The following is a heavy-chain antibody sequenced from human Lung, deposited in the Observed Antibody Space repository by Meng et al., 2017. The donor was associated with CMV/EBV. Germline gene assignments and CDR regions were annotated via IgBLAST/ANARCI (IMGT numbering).Heavy chain of an antibody. CDR1: GFTFSSHA. D-gene: IGHD3-22*01. V-gene: IGHV3-23*03. J-gene: IGHJ4*02. CDR3: AKASLSYYSDSSAYYVFDF. CDR2: IYSGGGST. Sequence: CEASGFTFSSHATSWVRQAPGKGLEWVSAIYSGGGSTYYADSVKGQFAISRDNSKNTLNLQMNSLRAEDTAIYYYAKASLSYYSDSSAYYVFDFXGQGXLVIVSS.